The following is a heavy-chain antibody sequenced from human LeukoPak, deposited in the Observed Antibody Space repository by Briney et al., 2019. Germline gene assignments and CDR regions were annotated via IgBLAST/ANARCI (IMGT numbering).Heavy chain of an antibody. CDR2: ISSSSSYI. Sequence: GGSLRLSCAASGFTFSSYSMNWVRQAPGKGLEWVSSISSSSSYIYYADSVKGRFTIPRDNAKNSLYLQMNSLRAEDTAVYYCAREEYYYYDSSGSADYWGQGTLVTVSS. D-gene: IGHD3-22*01. CDR3: AREEYYYYDSSGSADY. CDR1: GFTFSSYS. V-gene: IGHV3-21*01. J-gene: IGHJ4*02.